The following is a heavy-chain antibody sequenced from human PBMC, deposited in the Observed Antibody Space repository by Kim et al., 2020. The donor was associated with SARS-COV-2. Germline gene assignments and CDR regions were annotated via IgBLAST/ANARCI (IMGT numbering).Heavy chain of an antibody. Sequence: GGSLRLSCAASGFTFSSYAMSWVRQAPGKGLEWVSAISGSGGSTYYADSVKGRFTISRDNSKNTLYLQMNSLRAKDTAVYYCAKVPGAGGYFDYWGQGTLVTVSS. J-gene: IGHJ4*02. CDR2: ISGSGGST. CDR3: AKVPGAGGYFDY. D-gene: IGHD3-10*01. CDR1: GFTFSSYA. V-gene: IGHV3-23*01.